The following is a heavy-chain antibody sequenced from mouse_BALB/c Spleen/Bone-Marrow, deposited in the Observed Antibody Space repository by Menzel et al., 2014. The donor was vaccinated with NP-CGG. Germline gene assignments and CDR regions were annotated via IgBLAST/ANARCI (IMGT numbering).Heavy chain of an antibody. V-gene: IGHV14-3*02. Sequence: VQLQQSGAELVKPGASVKLSCTASGFNIKDTYIHWVKQRPEQGLEWIGRIDPANEHTKYDPNFQGKATITADTSSNTAYLQLSSLTSKDTAVYYCASLTGTFDYWGHGSALTVSS. J-gene: IGHJ2*01. CDR2: IDPANEHT. CDR3: ASLTGTFDY. CDR1: GFNIKDTY. D-gene: IGHD4-1*01.